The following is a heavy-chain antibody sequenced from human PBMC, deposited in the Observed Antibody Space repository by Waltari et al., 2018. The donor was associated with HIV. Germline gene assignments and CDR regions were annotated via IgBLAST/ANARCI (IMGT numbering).Heavy chain of an antibody. V-gene: IGHV4-39*01. CDR3: ARHEPRNTWFDP. J-gene: IGHJ5*02. CDR2: IYYSGST. Sequence: QLQLQESGPGLVKPSATLSLTCSVSGDSLSSSYYYWGWIRQPPGKGLEWIGSIYYSGSTYDNPSLKSRVTISVDTSKNQFSLKLSSVTAADTAIYYCARHEPRNTWFDPWGQGTLVTVSS. CDR1: GDSLSSSYYY.